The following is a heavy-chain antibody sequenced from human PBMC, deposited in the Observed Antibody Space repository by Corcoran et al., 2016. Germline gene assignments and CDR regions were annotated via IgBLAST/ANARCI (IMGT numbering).Heavy chain of an antibody. CDR2: ISSSSSTI. J-gene: IGHJ6*02. Sequence: EVQLVESGGGLVQPGGSLRLSCAASGFTFSSYSMNWVRQAPGKGLEWVSYISSSSSTIYYADSVKGRCTISRDNAKNSLYLQMNSLRDEDTAVYYCARDSTNHYDFWSGYFSPYYYYYGMDVWGQGTTVTVSS. CDR1: GFTFSSYS. CDR3: ARDSTNHYDFWSGYFSPYYYYYGMDV. V-gene: IGHV3-48*02. D-gene: IGHD3-3*01.